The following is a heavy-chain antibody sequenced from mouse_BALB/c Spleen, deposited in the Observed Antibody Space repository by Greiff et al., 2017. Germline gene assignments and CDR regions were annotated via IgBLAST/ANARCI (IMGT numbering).Heavy chain of an antibody. CDR2: ISSGSSTI. CDR3: ARGGRDFDY. D-gene: IGHD3-3*01. V-gene: IGHV5-17*02. J-gene: IGHJ2*01. Sequence: EVHLVESGGGLVQPGGSRKLSCAASGFTFSSFGMHWVRQAPEKGLEWVAYISSGSSTIYYADTVKGRFTISRDNPKNTLFLQMTSLRSEDTAMYYCARGGRDFDYWGQGTTLTVSS. CDR1: GFTFSSFG.